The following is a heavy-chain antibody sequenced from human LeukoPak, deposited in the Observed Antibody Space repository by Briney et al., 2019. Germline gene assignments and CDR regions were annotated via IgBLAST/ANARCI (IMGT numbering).Heavy chain of an antibody. CDR1: GGSISSGDYY. J-gene: IGHJ4*02. D-gene: IGHD1-26*01. V-gene: IGHV4-39*07. CDR2: INHSGST. CDR3: ARGSRWELPLDY. Sequence: SETLSLTCTVSGGSISSGDYYWSWIRQSPGKGLEWIGEINHSGSTNYDPSLKSRVTISLDTSKNQFSLKLSSVTAADTAVYYCARGSRWELPLDYWGQGTLVTVSS.